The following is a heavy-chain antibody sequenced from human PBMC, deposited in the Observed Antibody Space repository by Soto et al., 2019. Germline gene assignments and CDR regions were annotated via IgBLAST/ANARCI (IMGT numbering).Heavy chain of an antibody. CDR1: GGSFSGYY. J-gene: IGHJ4*02. CDR2: INHSGST. V-gene: IGHV4-34*01. D-gene: IGHD3-22*01. Sequence: SETLSLTCAVYGGSFSGYYWIWIRQPPGKGLEWIGEINHSGSTNYNPSLKSRVTISVDTSKNQFSLKLSSVTAADTAVYYCASGYYYDSSGYLNGGSFDYWGQGTLVTVSS. CDR3: ASGYYYDSSGYLNGGSFDY.